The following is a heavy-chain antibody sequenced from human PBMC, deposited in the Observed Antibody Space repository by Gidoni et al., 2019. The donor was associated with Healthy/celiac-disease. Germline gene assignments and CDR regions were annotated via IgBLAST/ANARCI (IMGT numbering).Heavy chain of an antibody. CDR2: MHPNSGNT. Sequence: VQPVQSGAEVMKPGASVKVSCKASGYPFTSYAINWVRQATGQGLAWMGWMHPNSGNTGYAQKFQGRVTMPRNTSISTAYMELSSLRSEDTAVYYCAREFRAGIAAAGGWFDPWGQGTLVTVSS. D-gene: IGHD6-13*01. V-gene: IGHV1-8*01. J-gene: IGHJ5*02. CDR3: AREFRAGIAAAGGWFDP. CDR1: GYPFTSYA.